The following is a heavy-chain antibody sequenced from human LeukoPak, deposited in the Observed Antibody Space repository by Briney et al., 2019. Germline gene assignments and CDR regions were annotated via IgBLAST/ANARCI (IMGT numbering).Heavy chain of an antibody. Sequence: PGGSLRLSCAASGFTVSSNYMSWVRQAPGKGLEWVSVIYSGGSTYYADSVNGRFTISRDNSKNTLYLQMNSLRAEDTAVYYCAKDRSKGYYGDEFDFWGQGTLVTVSS. J-gene: IGHJ4*02. V-gene: IGHV3-53*05. CDR3: AKDRSKGYYGDEFDF. D-gene: IGHD4-17*01. CDR2: IYSGGST. CDR1: GFTVSSNY.